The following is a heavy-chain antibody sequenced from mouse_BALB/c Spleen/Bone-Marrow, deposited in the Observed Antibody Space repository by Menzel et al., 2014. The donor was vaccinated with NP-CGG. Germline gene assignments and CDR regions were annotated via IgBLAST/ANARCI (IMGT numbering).Heavy chain of an antibody. CDR3: ARGGHDFSLDY. Sequence: QVQLKQSGAELGMPGASVKMSRKASGYTFTDNWVYWVKQRPGQGLEWTGAIDTSDSYTNFNQKFMGKASLTVDASSSTAYMQVSSLTSDDSAVYYCARGGHDFSLDYWGQGTSVTVSS. D-gene: IGHD2-4*01. J-gene: IGHJ4*01. CDR1: GYTFTDNW. V-gene: IGHV1-69*01. CDR2: IDTSDSYT.